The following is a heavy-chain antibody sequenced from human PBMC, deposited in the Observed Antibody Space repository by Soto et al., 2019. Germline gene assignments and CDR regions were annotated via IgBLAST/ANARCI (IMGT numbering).Heavy chain of an antibody. D-gene: IGHD6-13*01. Sequence: SETLSLTCAVSGGSISSGGYSWSWIRQPPGKGLEWIGYIYHSGSTYSNPSLKSRVTISVDTSKNQFSLKLSSVTAADTAVYYCARATIAAAGTGYFDYWGQGTLVTVSS. V-gene: IGHV4-30-2*05. CDR2: IYHSGST. J-gene: IGHJ4*02. CDR3: ARATIAAAGTGYFDY. CDR1: GGSISSGGYS.